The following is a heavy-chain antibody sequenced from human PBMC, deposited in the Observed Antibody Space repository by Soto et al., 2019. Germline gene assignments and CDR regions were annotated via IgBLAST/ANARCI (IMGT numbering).Heavy chain of an antibody. CDR2: ISYDGSNK. Sequence: RGSLRLSCAASGFTFSSYGMHWVRQAPGKGLEWVAVISYDGSNKYYADSVKGRFTISRDNSKNTLYLQMNSLGAEDTAVYYCETFVGSLEPAGTFDYWCQAILVSVS. CDR3: ETFVGSLEPAGTFDY. D-gene: IGHD6-13*01. V-gene: IGHV3-30*03. J-gene: IGHJ4*02. CDR1: GFTFSSYG.